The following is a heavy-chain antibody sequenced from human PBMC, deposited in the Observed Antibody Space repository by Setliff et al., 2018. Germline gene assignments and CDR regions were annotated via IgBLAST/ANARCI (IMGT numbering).Heavy chain of an antibody. V-gene: IGHV3-7*01. CDR1: GFTFNTYW. J-gene: IGHJ6*02. CDR3: TRDQDYYGMDV. CDR2: ITHDGSKT. Sequence: GGSLRLSCAGSGFTFNTYWMTWVRQAPGKGLEWVASITHDGSKTYILDSVKGRFTISRDNTKNSLYLQMNSLRGEDTPVYHCTRDQDYYGMDVWGQGTTVTVSS.